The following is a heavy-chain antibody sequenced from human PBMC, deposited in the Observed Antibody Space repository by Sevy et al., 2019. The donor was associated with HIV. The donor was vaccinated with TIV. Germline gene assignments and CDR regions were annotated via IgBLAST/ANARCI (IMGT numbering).Heavy chain of an antibody. CDR2: ISYIGST. CDR1: GASVSYGNYY. J-gene: IGHJ4*02. D-gene: IGHD6-13*01. CDR3: VRDRIAAAGGYFDY. Sequence: SETLSLTCTVSGASVSYGNYYWTWIRQPPGKGLEWIGYISYIGSTNYNPSLKSRVTISIDTAKNQLSLRLNSVTATDTAVYHCVRDRIAAAGGYFDYWGQGALVTVSS. V-gene: IGHV4-61*01.